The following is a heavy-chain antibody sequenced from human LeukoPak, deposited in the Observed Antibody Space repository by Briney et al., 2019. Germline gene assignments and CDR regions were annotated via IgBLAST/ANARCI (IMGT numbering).Heavy chain of an antibody. CDR3: ARHSSDYGGNFGY. CDR1: GGSIISYY. CDR2: IYYSGST. J-gene: IGHJ4*02. Sequence: SETLSLTCTVSGGSIISYYWSWIRQPPGKGLEWIGYIYYSGSTKYNPSLKSRVSISVDTSKNQFSLKLSSVTAADTAVYYGARHSSDYGGNFGYWGQGTLVTVSS. V-gene: IGHV4-59*08. D-gene: IGHD4-23*01.